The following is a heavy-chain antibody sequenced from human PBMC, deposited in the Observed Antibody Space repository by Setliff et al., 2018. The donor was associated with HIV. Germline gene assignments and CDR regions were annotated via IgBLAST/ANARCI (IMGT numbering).Heavy chain of an antibody. V-gene: IGHV4-30-4*08. CDR3: ARMSVSAAVYFDS. J-gene: IGHJ4*02. CDR2: IFNTGST. Sequence: PSETLSLTCTVSGDSISSDDHYWSWIRQTPGKGLEWIGYIFNTGSTYYKSSLASRLTMSIDTSRNQFSLKLRSVTAAATAVFYCARMSVSAAVYFDSWGQGTLVTVSS. D-gene: IGHD6-25*01. CDR1: GDSISSDDHY.